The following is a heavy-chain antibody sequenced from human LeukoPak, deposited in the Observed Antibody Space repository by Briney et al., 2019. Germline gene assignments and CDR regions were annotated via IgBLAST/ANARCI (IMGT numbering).Heavy chain of an antibody. V-gene: IGHV3-23*01. CDR3: AKDTELDY. Sequence: PGGSLRLSCAASGFTFSSYSMNWVRQAPGKGLEWVSSISGSGGSTYYADSVKGRFTISRDNSKNTLYLQMNSLRADDTAVYYCAKDTELDYWGQGTLVTVSS. CDR2: ISGSGGST. CDR1: GFTFSSYS. J-gene: IGHJ4*02.